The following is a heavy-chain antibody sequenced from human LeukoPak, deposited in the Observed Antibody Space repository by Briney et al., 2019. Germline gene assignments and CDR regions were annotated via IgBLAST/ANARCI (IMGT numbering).Heavy chain of an antibody. CDR2: IERKTDGGTT. V-gene: IGHV3-15*04. D-gene: IGHD4-17*01. CDR3: ARAVNGDLDY. Sequence: PGGSLRLSCAASGFTFSNAWMNWVRQAPGKGLEWVGRIERKTDGGTTDYAAPVKGRFTISRDDSKNTLYLQMNSLRAEDTAVYYCARAVNGDLDYWGQGTLVTVSS. CDR1: GFTFSNAW. J-gene: IGHJ4*02.